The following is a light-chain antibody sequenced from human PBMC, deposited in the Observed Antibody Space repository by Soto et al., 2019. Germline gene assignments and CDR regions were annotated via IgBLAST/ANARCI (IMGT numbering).Light chain of an antibody. V-gene: IGLV2-23*01. CDR2: EGT. CDR1: SSDVGSYNL. CDR3: SSSAGSSLYV. Sequence: QSVLTQPASVSGSPGQSIAISCTGTSSDVGSYNLVSWYQQHPGKAPKLMIYEGTKRPSGVSNRFSGSKSGNTASLTISGLQAEDEADYYCSSSAGSSLYVFGSGTKVTVL. J-gene: IGLJ1*01.